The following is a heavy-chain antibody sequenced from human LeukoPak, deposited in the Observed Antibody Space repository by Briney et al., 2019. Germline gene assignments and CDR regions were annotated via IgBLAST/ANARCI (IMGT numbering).Heavy chain of an antibody. Sequence: PSETLSLTCAVYGGSFSSYYWSWIRQPPGKGLEWIGYIYYSGSTNYNPSLKSRVTISVDTSKNQFSLKLSSVTAADTAVYYCARCVGWLQWYYFDYWGQGTLVTVSS. J-gene: IGHJ4*02. CDR1: GGSFSSYY. CDR2: IYYSGST. CDR3: ARCVGWLQWYYFDY. D-gene: IGHD5-24*01. V-gene: IGHV4-59*12.